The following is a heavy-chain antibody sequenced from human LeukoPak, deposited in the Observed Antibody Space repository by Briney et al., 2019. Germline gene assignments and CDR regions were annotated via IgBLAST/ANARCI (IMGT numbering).Heavy chain of an antibody. J-gene: IGHJ4*02. Sequence: PSETLSLTCAVSGGSISSGGYSWSWIRQPPGKGLEWIGYIYHSGSTYYNPSLKSRVTISVDRSKNQFSLKLSSVTAADTAVYYCARHLFDSGLFPDYWGQGTLVTVSS. CDR1: GGSISSGGYS. V-gene: IGHV4-30-2*01. D-gene: IGHD2-21*01. CDR2: IYHSGST. CDR3: ARHLFDSGLFPDY.